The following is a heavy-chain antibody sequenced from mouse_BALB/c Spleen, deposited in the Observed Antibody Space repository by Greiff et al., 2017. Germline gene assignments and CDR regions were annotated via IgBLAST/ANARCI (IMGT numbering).Heavy chain of an antibody. CDR3: ARGGYYGSSYGYYAMDY. Sequence: EVMLVESGGGLVKPGGSLKLSCAASGFTFSDYYMYWVRQTPEKRLEWVATISDGGSYTYYPDSVKGRFTISRDNAKNNLYLQMSSLKSEDTAMYYCARGGYYGSSYGYYAMDYWGQGTSVTVSS. CDR1: GFTFSDYY. D-gene: IGHD1-1*01. J-gene: IGHJ4*01. CDR2: ISDGGSYT. V-gene: IGHV5-4*02.